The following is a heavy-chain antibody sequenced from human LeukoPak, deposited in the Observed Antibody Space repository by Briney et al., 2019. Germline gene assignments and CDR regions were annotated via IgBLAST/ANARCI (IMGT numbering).Heavy chain of an antibody. Sequence: SETLSLTCAVYGGSFSGYYWSWIRQPPGKGLEWIGEINHSGSTNYNPSLKSRVTISVDTSKNQFSLKLSSVTAADTAVYYYARPGRVIRKFAFDIWGQGTMVTVSS. V-gene: IGHV4-34*01. CDR2: INHSGST. CDR3: ARPGRVIRKFAFDI. J-gene: IGHJ3*02. D-gene: IGHD3-16*02. CDR1: GGSFSGYY.